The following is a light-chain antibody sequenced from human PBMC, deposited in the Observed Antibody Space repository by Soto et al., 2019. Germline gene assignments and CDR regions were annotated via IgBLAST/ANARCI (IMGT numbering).Light chain of an antibody. CDR1: QSISSW. CDR3: QQYTT. Sequence: DIQMTQSPSTLSAPVGDRVTITCRASQSISSWLAWYQQKPGKAPKLLIYKASSLESGVPSRFSGSGSGTEFTLTISSLQPDDFATYYCQQYTTFGQGTTVDIK. V-gene: IGKV1-5*03. J-gene: IGKJ1*01. CDR2: KAS.